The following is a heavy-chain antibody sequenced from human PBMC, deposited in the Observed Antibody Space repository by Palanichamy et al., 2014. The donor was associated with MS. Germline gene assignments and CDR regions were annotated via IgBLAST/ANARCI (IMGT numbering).Heavy chain of an antibody. D-gene: IGHD1-26*01. Sequence: QLQLRESGSGLVQPSQTLSLTCTVSGGSMNSGAYSWSWIRQPPGKGLEWIGFIYHRGSTYYNPSLKSRVILSVDTSKNEFSLNLTSVTAADTAMYFCARTSGSYYFQHWGQGTLVTVSS. CDR3: ARTSGSYYFQH. V-gene: IGHV4-30-2*01. CDR2: IYHRGST. J-gene: IGHJ1*01. CDR1: GGSMNSGAYS.